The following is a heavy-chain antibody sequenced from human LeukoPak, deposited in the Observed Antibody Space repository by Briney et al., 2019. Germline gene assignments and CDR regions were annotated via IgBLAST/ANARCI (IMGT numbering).Heavy chain of an antibody. CDR2: ITRSGGTT. CDR3: ARDLSSPPHLVTYYYYMDV. J-gene: IGHJ6*03. CDR1: GFTFISYD. Sequence: GGSLRLSCAASGFTFISYDMNWVRQAPGRGLEWVSYITRSGGTTYYTDSVKGRFTISRDNARNSLYLQMNSLRVEDTAVYYCARDLSSPPHLVTYYYYMDVWGKGTMVTVSS. V-gene: IGHV3-48*03. D-gene: IGHD6-13*01.